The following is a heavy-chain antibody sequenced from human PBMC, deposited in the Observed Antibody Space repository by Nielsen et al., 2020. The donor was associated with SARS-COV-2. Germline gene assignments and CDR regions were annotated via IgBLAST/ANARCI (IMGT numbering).Heavy chain of an antibody. Sequence: SETLSLTCAVSGDSISRMNWWSWVRQPPGKGLEWIGEVYPSGSTAYNPSLKSRVTISVDKSKNLFSLRLSSVTAADTAVYYCARIPKVTVIPAAPPSPWFDTWGQGTLVTVSS. D-gene: IGHD2-2*01. CDR3: ARIPKVTVIPAAPPSPWFDT. CDR1: GDSISRMNW. CDR2: VYPSGST. V-gene: IGHV4-4*02. J-gene: IGHJ5*02.